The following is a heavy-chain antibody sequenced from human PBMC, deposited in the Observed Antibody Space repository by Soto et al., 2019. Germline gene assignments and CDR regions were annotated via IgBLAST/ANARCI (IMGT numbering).Heavy chain of an antibody. Sequence: QVQLVQSGAEVKKPGSSVKVSCKASGGTFSNYAISWVRQAPGQGLEWMGGITPIFGTANYAQKFQGRVTITADDSMSTADMELGRRGSEATAVYYCAQTLGLAVAGPGRFDLWGRGTLVTVSS. J-gene: IGHJ2*01. V-gene: IGHV1-69*12. D-gene: IGHD6-19*01. CDR2: ITPIFGTA. CDR3: AQTLGLAVAGPGRFDL. CDR1: GGTFSNYA.